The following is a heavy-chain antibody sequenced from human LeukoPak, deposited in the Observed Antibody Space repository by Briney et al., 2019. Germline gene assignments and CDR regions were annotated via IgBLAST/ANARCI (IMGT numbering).Heavy chain of an antibody. Sequence: SETLSLTCNVSGGPIRSAGYYWSWIRQSPGRGLEWIGYIYHSGTTFYSPSLKSRVTISIDTSKSQFSLTLSAVAAADTAVYYCARNWGYNYGHGSFDSWGQGTLVTVSS. CDR1: GGPIRSAGYY. D-gene: IGHD5-24*01. J-gene: IGHJ4*02. CDR2: IYHSGTT. V-gene: IGHV4-30-2*06. CDR3: ARNWGYNYGHGSFDS.